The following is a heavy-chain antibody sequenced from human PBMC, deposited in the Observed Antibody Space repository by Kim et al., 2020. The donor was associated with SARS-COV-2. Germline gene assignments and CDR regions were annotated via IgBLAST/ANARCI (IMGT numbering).Heavy chain of an antibody. CDR2: IYYSGST. CDR3: ARPHGYGPREGAFDI. Sequence: SETLSLTCTVSGGSISSGSYYWGWIRQPPGKGLEWIGSIYYSGSTYYNPSLKSRVTISVDTSKNQFSLKLSSVTAADTAVYYCARPHGYGPREGAFDIWGQGTMVTVSS. CDR1: GGSISSGSYY. J-gene: IGHJ3*02. D-gene: IGHD3-10*01. V-gene: IGHV4-39*07.